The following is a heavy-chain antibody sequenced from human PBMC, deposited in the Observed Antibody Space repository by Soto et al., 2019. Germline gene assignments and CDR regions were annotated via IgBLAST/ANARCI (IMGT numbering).Heavy chain of an antibody. CDR1: GDTISTGGYT. Sequence: SETLSLTCDVSGDTISTGGYTWAWIRQPPGKALEWIGHTYHSGNPYYNPSLKSRVIISVDRSKNQFSLKLNSVTAADTAVYYCARGYGRIFYYRRQGTPVPGSS. CDR2: TYHSGNP. J-gene: IGHJ4*02. V-gene: IGHV4-30-2*01. CDR3: ARGYGRIFYY. D-gene: IGHD5-18*01.